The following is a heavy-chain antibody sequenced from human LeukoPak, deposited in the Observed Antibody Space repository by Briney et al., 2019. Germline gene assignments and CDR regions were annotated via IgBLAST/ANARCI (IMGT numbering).Heavy chain of an antibody. V-gene: IGHV4-61*01. CDR3: ARHNAPRRVGFDF. D-gene: IGHD2-2*01. Sequence: SETLSLTCTVSGGSVSSGSYSWSWIRQPPGKRLEWIGYIYNSGSTYYNPSLKSRLSISVDTSKNQFSLKFSSVTAADTALYWCARHNAPRRVGFDFWGQGILVTVSS. CDR2: IYNSGST. CDR1: GGSVSSGSYS. J-gene: IGHJ4*02.